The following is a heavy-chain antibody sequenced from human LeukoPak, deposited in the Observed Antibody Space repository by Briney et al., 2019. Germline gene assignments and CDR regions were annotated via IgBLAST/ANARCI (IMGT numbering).Heavy chain of an antibody. CDR3: ASSDYYGSGSYYIIASAFDI. CDR1: GFTFSSYA. V-gene: IGHV3-30*04. CDR2: ISYDGSNK. D-gene: IGHD3-10*01. Sequence: PGGSLRLSCAASGFTFSSYAMHWVRQAPGKGLEWVAVISYDGSNKHYADSVKGRFTISRDNSKNTLYLQMNSLRAEDTAVYYCASSDYYGSGSYYIIASAFDIWGQGTMVTVSS. J-gene: IGHJ3*02.